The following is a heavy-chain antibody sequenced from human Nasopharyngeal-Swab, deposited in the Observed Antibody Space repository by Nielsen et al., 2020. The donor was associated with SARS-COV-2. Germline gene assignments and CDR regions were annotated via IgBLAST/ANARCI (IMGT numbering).Heavy chain of an antibody. CDR1: GFTISDSA. CDR3: TRCGGGCYSGRDY. D-gene: IGHD2-15*01. J-gene: IGHJ4*02. V-gene: IGHV3-73*01. Sequence: GESLKLSCASSGFTISDSAIHWLRQAAGKGREGVGRVRSKGNNYATAYSASVKGRFIIFRDDPTNTAYLQLNSLKTEDTAMYYCTRCGGGCYSGRDYWGQGTLVTVSS. CDR2: VRSKGNNYAT.